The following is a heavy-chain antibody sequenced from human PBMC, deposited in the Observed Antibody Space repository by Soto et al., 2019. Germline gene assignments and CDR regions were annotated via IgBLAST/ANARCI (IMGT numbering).Heavy chain of an antibody. CDR3: AMVDVYVTPSPQDV. V-gene: IGHV1-18*01. Sequence: QVQLVQSGAEVKNPGASVKVSCKASGYTFTRYGIGWARQAPGQGLEWMGWINTYNGNTNYAQNVQGRVTLTTDTSTSTTYMELRSLRSNDTAIYYCAMVDVYVTPSPQDVWGHGTTIIVYS. J-gene: IGHJ6*02. CDR2: INTYNGNT. D-gene: IGHD3-16*01. CDR1: GYTFTRYG.